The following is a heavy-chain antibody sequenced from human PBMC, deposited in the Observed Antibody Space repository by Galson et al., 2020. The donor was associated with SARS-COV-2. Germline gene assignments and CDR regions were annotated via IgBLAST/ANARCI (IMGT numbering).Heavy chain of an antibody. D-gene: IGHD2-8*01. CDR1: GYSISSGYF. J-gene: IGHJ4*02. V-gene: IGHV4-38-2*02. CDR3: TTYSLMVISPTPLRADY. CDR2: IYHSGTT. Sequence: SETLSLTCTVSGYSISSGYFWAWIRRTPGEGLEWMGSIYHSGTTFYNPSLQSRLTISVDTSENQFSLKLDSVTAADTAVYYCTTYSLMVISPTPLRADYWGQGTLVTVPS.